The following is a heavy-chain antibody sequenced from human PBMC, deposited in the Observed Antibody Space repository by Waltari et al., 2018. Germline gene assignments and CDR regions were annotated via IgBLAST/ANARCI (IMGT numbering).Heavy chain of an antibody. V-gene: IGHV3-53*02. Sequence: EVQLVETGGGLVQPGGSLRLSCAASGFTVSSHYMSWVRQAPGKGLEGVSSLHSDSTTYYADPVKGRFTISGDNSKNTLYLQMNSLRAEDTAVYYCAGDHGSSGWLNWGQGTRVTVSS. D-gene: IGHD6-19*01. CDR1: GFTVSSHY. J-gene: IGHJ4*02. CDR2: LHSDSTT. CDR3: AGDHGSSGWLN.